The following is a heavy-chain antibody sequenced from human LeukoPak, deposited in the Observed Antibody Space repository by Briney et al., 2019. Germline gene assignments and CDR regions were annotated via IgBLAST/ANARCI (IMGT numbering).Heavy chain of an antibody. V-gene: IGHV3-30-3*01. CDR2: ISYDGNNQ. D-gene: IGHD2-15*01. CDR1: GFAFSSLA. J-gene: IGHJ4*02. Sequence: GTSLRLSCAVSGFAFSSLAMHWVRQAPGKGLEWVAFISYDGNNQYYADSVKGRFTISRDNSKNTLYLQMNNLRAEDTAIYYCARVGSRYCSGANCYDGFWGQGTLVSVSS. CDR3: ARVGSRYCSGANCYDGF.